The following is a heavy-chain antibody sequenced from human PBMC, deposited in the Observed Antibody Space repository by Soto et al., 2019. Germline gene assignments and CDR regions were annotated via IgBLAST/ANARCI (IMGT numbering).Heavy chain of an antibody. CDR3: ARVRYDSSGYYDY. Sequence: QLQLQESGPGLVKPSETLSLTCTVSGGSISSSSYYWGWIRQPPGKGLGWIGSIYYSGSTYNNPSLKSRVTISVDTSKNQFSLKLSSVTAADTAVYYCARVRYDSSGYYDYWGQGTLVTVSS. J-gene: IGHJ4*02. CDR1: GGSISSSSYY. CDR2: IYYSGST. V-gene: IGHV4-39*01. D-gene: IGHD3-22*01.